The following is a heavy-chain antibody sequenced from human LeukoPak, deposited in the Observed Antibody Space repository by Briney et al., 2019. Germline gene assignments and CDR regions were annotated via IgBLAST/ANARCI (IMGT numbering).Heavy chain of an antibody. CDR1: GYSISSGYY. D-gene: IGHD7-27*01. CDR2: IYHSGST. V-gene: IGHV4-38-2*01. CDR3: AGTHKLGSAFDI. Sequence: PSETLYLTCAVSGYSISSGYYWGWIRQPPGKGLEWIGSIYHSGSTYYNPSLKSRVTISVDTSKNQFSLKLSSVTAADTAVYYCAGTHKLGSAFDIWGQGTMVTVSS. J-gene: IGHJ3*02.